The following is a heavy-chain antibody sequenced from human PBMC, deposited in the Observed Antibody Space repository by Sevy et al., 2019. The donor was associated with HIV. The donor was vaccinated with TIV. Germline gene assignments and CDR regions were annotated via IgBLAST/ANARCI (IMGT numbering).Heavy chain of an antibody. D-gene: IGHD3-16*01. CDR2: ISSSSSTI. Sequence: GGSLRLSCAASGFTFSSYSMNWVRQAPGKGLEWISYISSSSSTIYYADSVKGRFTISRDNAKNSLYLQMNSLRDEDRAVYDGARAAFYYVWGNTYNWFDPWGQGTLVTVSS. J-gene: IGHJ5*02. CDR1: GFTFSSYS. CDR3: ARAAFYYVWGNTYNWFDP. V-gene: IGHV3-48*02.